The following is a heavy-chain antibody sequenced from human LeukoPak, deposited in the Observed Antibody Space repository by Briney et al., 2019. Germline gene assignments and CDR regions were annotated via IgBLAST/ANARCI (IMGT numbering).Heavy chain of an antibody. Sequence: PGESLPHSCAASGVDLTTYPMSWVRQTPAKGLEWVACLRIGGGGTYYADAVMGRFTISRDYSEKTLHLQMNHLRVEDTARSFCERCMVHRPGWCKWFDPWGQGTLVTVSS. CDR3: ERCMVHRPGWCKWFDP. CDR1: GVDLTTYP. J-gene: IGHJ5*02. V-gene: IGHV3-23*01. CDR2: LRIGGGGT. D-gene: IGHD1-1*01.